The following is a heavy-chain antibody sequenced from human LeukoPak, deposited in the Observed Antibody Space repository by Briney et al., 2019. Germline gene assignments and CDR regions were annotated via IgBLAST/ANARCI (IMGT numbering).Heavy chain of an antibody. J-gene: IGHJ6*03. CDR3: ARDARPYVSSPYYMDV. D-gene: IGHD6-13*01. V-gene: IGHV1-18*01. CDR2: ISAYNGNT. CDR1: GYTFTRYG. Sequence: ASVKVSCQASGYTFTRYGIRWVRQAPGQGREWMGWISAYNGNTNYAQKLQGRGTMTTDTSTSTAYMELMSLRSDDTAVYYCARDARPYVSSPYYMDVWGKGTTVTVSS.